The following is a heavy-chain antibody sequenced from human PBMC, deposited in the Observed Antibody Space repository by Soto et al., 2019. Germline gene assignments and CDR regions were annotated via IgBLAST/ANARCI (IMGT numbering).Heavy chain of an antibody. CDR1: GFSFASFA. CDR2: ISGSDGKT. V-gene: IGHV3-23*01. Sequence: PGGFLRLSCTTSGFSFASFAMTWVRQAPGKGLEWVATISGSDGKTYYADSVKGRFSISRGTSRNTLYLQMNSLRADDTAIYYCAKWSYLDYWGQGTRVTVSS. D-gene: IGHD3-3*01. J-gene: IGHJ4*02. CDR3: AKWSYLDY.